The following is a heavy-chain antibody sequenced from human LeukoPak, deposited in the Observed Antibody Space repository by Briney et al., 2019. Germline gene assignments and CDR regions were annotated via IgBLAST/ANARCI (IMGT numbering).Heavy chain of an antibody. CDR3: AREAVVVVAATRTYYFDY. Sequence: PGGSLRLSCAASGFTFSSYSMNWVRQAPGKGLEWVSYISSSSSTIYYADSVKGRFTISRDNAKNSLYLQMNSLRAEDTAVYYCAREAVVVVAATRTYYFDYWGQGTLVTVSS. CDR1: GFTFSSYS. D-gene: IGHD2-15*01. V-gene: IGHV3-48*04. J-gene: IGHJ4*02. CDR2: ISSSSSTI.